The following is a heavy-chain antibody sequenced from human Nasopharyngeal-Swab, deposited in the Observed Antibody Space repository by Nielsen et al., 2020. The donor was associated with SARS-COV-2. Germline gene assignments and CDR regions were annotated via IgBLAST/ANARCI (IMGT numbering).Heavy chain of an antibody. D-gene: IGHD3-16*02. CDR3: ARGTITFGGVIVSNWFDP. CDR2: IYYSGNT. CDR1: GGSISSGGYS. Sequence: SETLSLTCAVSGGSISSGGYSWSWIRQPPGKGLEWIGSIYYSGNTNYNPSLKSRVTISVDTSKNQFSLKLSSVTAADTAVYYCARGTITFGGVIVSNWFDPWGQGTLVTVSS. V-gene: IGHV4-61*08. J-gene: IGHJ5*02.